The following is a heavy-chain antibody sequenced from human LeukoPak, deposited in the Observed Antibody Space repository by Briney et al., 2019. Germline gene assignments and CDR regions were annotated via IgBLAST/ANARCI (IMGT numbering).Heavy chain of an antibody. CDR3: ARVGIAARPGYYYYYYMDV. Sequence: ASVKVSCKASGYTFTGYYMHWVRQAPGQGLEWMGWINPNSGGTNYAQKFQGRVTMTRDTSISTAYMELSSLRSEDTAVYYCARVGIAARPGYYYYYYMDVWGKGTTVTVSS. D-gene: IGHD6-6*01. CDR1: GYTFTGYY. V-gene: IGHV1-2*02. J-gene: IGHJ6*03. CDR2: INPNSGGT.